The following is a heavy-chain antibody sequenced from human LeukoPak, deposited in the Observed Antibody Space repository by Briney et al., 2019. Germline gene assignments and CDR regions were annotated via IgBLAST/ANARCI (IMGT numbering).Heavy chain of an antibody. J-gene: IGHJ6*02. CDR3: ARAYSSSCYTRRVCYYYGMDV. Sequence: GGSLRLSCAASGFTVSSNYMSWVRQAPGKGLEWVSVIYSGGSTYYADSVKGRFTISRDNSKNTLYLQMNSLRAEDTAVYYCARAYSSSCYTRRVCYYYGMDVWGQGTTVTVSS. CDR2: IYSGGST. CDR1: GFTVSSNY. V-gene: IGHV3-53*01. D-gene: IGHD6-13*01.